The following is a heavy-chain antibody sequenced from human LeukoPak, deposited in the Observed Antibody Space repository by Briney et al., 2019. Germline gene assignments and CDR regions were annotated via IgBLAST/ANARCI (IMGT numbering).Heavy chain of an antibody. CDR1: GYTFTGYY. Sequence: ASVKVSCKDSGYTFTGYYMHWVRQAPGQGLEWMGWINPNSGGTNYAQKFQGRVTMTRDTSISTAYMELSRLRSDDTAVYYCARGGLGYDFWSGRLDYWGQGTLVTVSS. V-gene: IGHV1-2*02. J-gene: IGHJ4*02. CDR2: INPNSGGT. D-gene: IGHD3-3*01. CDR3: ARGGLGYDFWSGRLDY.